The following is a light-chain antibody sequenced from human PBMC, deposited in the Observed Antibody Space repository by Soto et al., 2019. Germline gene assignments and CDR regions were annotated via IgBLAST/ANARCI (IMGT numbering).Light chain of an antibody. V-gene: IGKV3-11*01. J-gene: IGKJ4*01. CDR2: DAS. CDR3: QQRSNWPLT. CDR1: QSVSSY. Sequence: EIVLTQSPATLSLSPGERATLSCRASQSVSSYLAWYQQKPGQAPRLLIYDASNRANGIPSRFIGSGPEPDFTLTISSLEPEDVGVYYCQQRSNWPLTFGGGTKVEIK.